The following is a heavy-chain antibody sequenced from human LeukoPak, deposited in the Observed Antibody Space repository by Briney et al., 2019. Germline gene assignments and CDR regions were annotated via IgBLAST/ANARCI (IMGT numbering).Heavy chain of an antibody. CDR1: GGSISSYY. CDR3: ARADDILTGLDY. Sequence: SETLSLICTVSGGSISSYYWSWIRQPPGKGLEWIGYIYYSGSTNYNPSLKSRVTISVDTSKNQFSLKLSSVTAADTAVYYCARADDILTGLDYWGQGTLVTVSS. V-gene: IGHV4-59*01. CDR2: IYYSGST. D-gene: IGHD3-9*01. J-gene: IGHJ4*02.